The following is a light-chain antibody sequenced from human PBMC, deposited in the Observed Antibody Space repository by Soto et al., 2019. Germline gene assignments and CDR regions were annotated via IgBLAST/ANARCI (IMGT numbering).Light chain of an antibody. CDR2: EVS. J-gene: IGLJ2*01. V-gene: IGLV2-8*01. CDR3: RSWAGRNNVV. CDR1: SSDVGGYNY. Sequence: QSALTQPPSASGSPGQSVTISCTGTSSDVGGYNYVSWYQQHPGKAPKLMIYEVSKRPSGVPDRFSGSKSGNTASLTVSGLEAEDEADYYCRSWAGRNNVVFGGGTELTVL.